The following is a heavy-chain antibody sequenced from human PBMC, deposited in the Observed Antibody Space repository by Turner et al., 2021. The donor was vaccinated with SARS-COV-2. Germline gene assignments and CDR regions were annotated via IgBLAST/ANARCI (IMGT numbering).Heavy chain of an antibody. V-gene: IGHV1-46*01. Sequence: QVQLVQSGAEVKKPGASVKDSCKASGYTFTSYYMHWVRQAPGQGLEWMGIINPSGGSTSYAQKFQGRVTMTRDTSTSTVYMELSSLRSEDTAVYYCARDIVVVPAAMGPCYWGQGTLVTVSS. D-gene: IGHD2-2*01. J-gene: IGHJ4*02. CDR1: GYTFTSYY. CDR2: INPSGGST. CDR3: ARDIVVVPAAMGPCY.